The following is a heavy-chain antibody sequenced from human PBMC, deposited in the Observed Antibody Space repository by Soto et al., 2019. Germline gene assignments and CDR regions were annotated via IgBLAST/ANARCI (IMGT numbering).Heavy chain of an antibody. CDR3: AGFSYSSGCYAY. Sequence: SETLSLTCTVSGGSISSYYWSWIRQPPGKGLEWIGYIYYSGSTNYNPSLKSRVTISVDTSKNQFSLKLSSVTAADTAVYYCAGFSYSSGCYAYWGQGTLVTVSS. V-gene: IGHV4-59*01. D-gene: IGHD6-19*01. CDR2: IYYSGST. J-gene: IGHJ4*02. CDR1: GGSISSYY.